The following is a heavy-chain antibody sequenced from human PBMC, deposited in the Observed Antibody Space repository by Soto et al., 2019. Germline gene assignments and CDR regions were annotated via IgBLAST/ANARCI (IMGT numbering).Heavy chain of an antibody. Sequence: ASVKVSCKASGYTFTSYGISWVRQAPGQGLEWMGWINPNSGNTNYAQKFQGRVTMTRDTSISTAYMELRRLRSDDTAVYYCARGFWSGYYTNWFDPWGQGTLVTVSS. CDR1: GYTFTSYG. J-gene: IGHJ5*02. V-gene: IGHV1-2*02. CDR2: INPNSGNT. CDR3: ARGFWSGYYTNWFDP. D-gene: IGHD3-3*01.